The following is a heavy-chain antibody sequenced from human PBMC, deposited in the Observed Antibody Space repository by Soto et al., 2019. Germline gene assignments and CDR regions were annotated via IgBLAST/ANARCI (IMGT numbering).Heavy chain of an antibody. CDR3: ARDRGVVAATIFESGFDP. Sequence: GGSLRLSCAASGFTFSSYSMNWVRQAPGKGLEWVSYISSSSSTIYYADSVKGRFTISRDNAKNSLYLQMNSLRAEDTAVYYCARDRGVVAATIFESGFDPWGQGTLVTVSS. J-gene: IGHJ5*02. CDR1: GFTFSSYS. V-gene: IGHV3-48*01. D-gene: IGHD2-15*01. CDR2: ISSSSSTI.